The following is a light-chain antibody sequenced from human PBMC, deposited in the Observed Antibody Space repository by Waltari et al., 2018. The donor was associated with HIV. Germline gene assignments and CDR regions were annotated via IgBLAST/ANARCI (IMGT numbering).Light chain of an antibody. J-gene: IGKJ1*01. Sequence: EIVMTQSPATLSTSPGERVTLSCRASQGINSNLAWYQQKPGQAPGLLIYGASTRATTIPARFSGSGSVTEFTLTISSLQSEDFAVYYCQQYNNWPRTFGQGTKVDFK. CDR1: QGINSN. CDR3: QQYNNWPRT. CDR2: GAS. V-gene: IGKV3-15*01.